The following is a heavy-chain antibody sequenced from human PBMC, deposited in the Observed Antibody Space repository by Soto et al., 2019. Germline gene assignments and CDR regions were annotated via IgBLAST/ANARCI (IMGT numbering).Heavy chain of an antibody. CDR3: ARGHGVATTMGWFDP. CDR2: IYYDGSNK. J-gene: IGHJ5*02. CDR1: GFTFSSYG. V-gene: IGHV3-33*01. D-gene: IGHD5-12*01. Sequence: GGSLRLSCAASGFTFSSYGMHWVRQAPGKGLEWVAVIYYDGSNKYYADSVKGRFTISRDNSKNMLYLQMNSLRAEDTAVYYCARGHGVATTMGWFDPWGQGTPVTSPQ.